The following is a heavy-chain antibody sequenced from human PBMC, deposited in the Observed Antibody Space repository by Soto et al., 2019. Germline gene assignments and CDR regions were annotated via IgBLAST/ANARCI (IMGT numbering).Heavy chain of an antibody. V-gene: IGHV4-39*01. CDR1: GASMTKNNHY. CDR3: PRHRLWSSSSGPFGMDV. Sequence: SETLSLTXTVSGASMTKNNHYWAWIRQPPGKGLEWIATTFYSGNTYYNPSLKSRVTVSVDTSNNQFSLKLSSVTAADSAVYFCPRHRLWSSSSGPFGMDVWGQGTTVTVSS. D-gene: IGHD6-6*01. CDR2: TFYSGNT. J-gene: IGHJ6*02.